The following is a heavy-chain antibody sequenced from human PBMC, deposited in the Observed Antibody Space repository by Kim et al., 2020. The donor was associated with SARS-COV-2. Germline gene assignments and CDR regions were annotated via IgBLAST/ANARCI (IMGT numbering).Heavy chain of an antibody. J-gene: IGHJ4*02. CDR2: IYYSGST. V-gene: IGHV4-39*01. CDR1: GGSISSSSYY. Sequence: SETLSLTCTVSGGSISSSSYYWGWIRQPPGKGLEWIGSIYYSGSTYYNPSLKSRVTISVDTSKNQFSLKLSSVTAADTAVYYCARHVGYCSSTSCYLSTLEYWGQGTLVTVSS. D-gene: IGHD2-2*01. CDR3: ARHVGYCSSTSCYLSTLEY.